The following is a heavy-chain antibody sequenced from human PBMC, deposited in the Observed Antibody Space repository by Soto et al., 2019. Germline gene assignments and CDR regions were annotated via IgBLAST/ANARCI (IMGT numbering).Heavy chain of an antibody. CDR1: GGSITGSDW. Sequence: QMQLQESGPGLVKPSETLSLTCVVSGGSITGSDWWTWVRQSAEKGLEWIGEIFHSGNTNYSPSLKRLVTLSLDKSANQFSLMVHSVSAADTAIYYCANRPFFEWAPYYGLDVWGPGTTVIVSS. J-gene: IGHJ6*02. CDR3: ANRPFFEWAPYYGLDV. CDR2: IFHSGNT. D-gene: IGHD3-3*02. V-gene: IGHV4-4*02.